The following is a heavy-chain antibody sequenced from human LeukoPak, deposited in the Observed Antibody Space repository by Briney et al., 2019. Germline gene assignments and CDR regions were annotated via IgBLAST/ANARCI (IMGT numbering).Heavy chain of an antibody. CDR2: ISSSGNT. D-gene: IGHD5-12*01. V-gene: IGHV4-38-2*02. J-gene: IGHJ5*02. Sequence: SETLSLTCTVSGYSISSGYYWGWIRQPPRKRLEWVGSISSSGNTYYNPTLKSRVTISVDTSKNLFSLNLTSVTAADAAVYYCARDLGYSGFDWAPWGQGTLVTVSS. CDR3: ARDLGYSGFDWAP. CDR1: GYSISSGYY.